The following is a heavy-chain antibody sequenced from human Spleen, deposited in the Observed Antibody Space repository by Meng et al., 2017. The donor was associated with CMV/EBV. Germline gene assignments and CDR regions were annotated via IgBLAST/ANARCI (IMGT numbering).Heavy chain of an antibody. Sequence: GESLKISCACSGFTFNSNAMSWIRQAPGKGLEWVSAISGGGGSTYYADSVKGRFTISRDNSKNTLYLQMNSLRAEDTAVYYCAKDGPHYSSSSDFWGQGALVTVSS. J-gene: IGHJ4*02. V-gene: IGHV3-23*01. D-gene: IGHD6-6*01. CDR1: GFTFNSNA. CDR3: AKDGPHYSSSSDF. CDR2: ISGGGGST.